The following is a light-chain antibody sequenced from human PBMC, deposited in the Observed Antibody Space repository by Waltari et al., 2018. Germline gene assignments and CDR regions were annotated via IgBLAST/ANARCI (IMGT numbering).Light chain of an antibody. CDR2: DVS. J-gene: IGLJ2*01. Sequence: QSALTQPASVSGSPGQSITISCTGPSSDVGGYNYVSWYQQHPGEAPKLMIYDVSNRPSGVSNRFSGSKSANTASLTIAGLQAEDEADYYCSSYTSSSLVFGGGTKLTVL. CDR3: SSYTSSSLV. CDR1: SSDVGGYNY. V-gene: IGLV2-14*03.